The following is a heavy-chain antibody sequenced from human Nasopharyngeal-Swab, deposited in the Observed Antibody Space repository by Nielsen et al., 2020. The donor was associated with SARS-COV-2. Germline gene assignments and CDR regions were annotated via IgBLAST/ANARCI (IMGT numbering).Heavy chain of an antibody. Sequence: GESLKISCSASGFTFSSYAMHWVRQAPGKGLEYVSAISSNGVSTYYADSVKGRFTISRDNSKNTLYLQMSSLRAEDTAVYYCVKEGRFGELNYWGQGTLVTVSS. V-gene: IGHV3-64D*06. CDR1: GFTFSSYA. J-gene: IGHJ4*02. CDR2: ISSNGVST. D-gene: IGHD3-10*01. CDR3: VKEGRFGELNY.